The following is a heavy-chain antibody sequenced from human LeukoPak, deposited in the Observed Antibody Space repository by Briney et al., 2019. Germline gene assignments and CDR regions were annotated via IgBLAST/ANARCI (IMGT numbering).Heavy chain of an antibody. CDR1: GFTFSSCS. J-gene: IGHJ4*02. CDR2: MSSSSSTI. V-gene: IGHV3-48*01. CDR3: AKGLRGYRNFDY. Sequence: GGSLRLSCAASGFTFSSCSMNWLRQAPGKGLEWVSYMSSSSSTIYYADSVKGRFTISRDNAKNSLYIQMNSLRAEDTAVYYCAKGLRGYRNFDYWGQGTLVTVSS. D-gene: IGHD5-12*01.